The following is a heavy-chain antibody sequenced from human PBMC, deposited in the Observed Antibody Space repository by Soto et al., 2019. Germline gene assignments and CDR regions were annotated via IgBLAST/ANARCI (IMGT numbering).Heavy chain of an antibody. CDR3: ARDNGYLDV. V-gene: IGHV4-31*03. J-gene: IGHJ6*02. CDR2: IYYRGNA. CDR1: GGSIDSGGYY. Sequence: KTSETLSLTCTVSGGSIDSGGYYWTWIRQQPGKGLEWIGYIYYRGNAYYNPSLQSRVTMSVDTSKNHVFMKLSSVTVADTAMYYCARDNGYLDVWGQGTTVTVSS. D-gene: IGHD5-18*01.